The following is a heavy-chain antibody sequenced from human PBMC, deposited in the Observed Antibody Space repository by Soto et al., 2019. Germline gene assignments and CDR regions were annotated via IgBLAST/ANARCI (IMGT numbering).Heavy chain of an antibody. J-gene: IGHJ6*02. CDR1: GYTFTSYG. CDR3: ARDQWIHKYDYYYYGMDV. Sequence: QVQLVQSGAEVKKPGASVKVSCKASGYTFTSYGISWVRQAPGQGLEWMGWISAYNGNTNYAQKLQGRVTMTTDTSTSTDYMELRSLRSDDTAVYYCARDQWIHKYDYYYYGMDVWGQGTTVTVSS. V-gene: IGHV1-18*01. CDR2: ISAYNGNT. D-gene: IGHD5-18*01.